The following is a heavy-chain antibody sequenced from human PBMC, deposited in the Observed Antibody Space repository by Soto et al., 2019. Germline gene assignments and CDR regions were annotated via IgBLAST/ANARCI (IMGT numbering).Heavy chain of an antibody. Sequence: VQVSCKASGGTFSSYTISRVRQAPGQGLEWMGRIIPILGIANYAQKFQGRVTITADKSTSTAYMELSSLRSEDTAVYYCARDVPSPAAGDAFDIWGQGTMVTVSS. CDR3: ARDVPSPAAGDAFDI. V-gene: IGHV1-69*04. CDR1: GGTFSSYT. D-gene: IGHD2-2*01. CDR2: IIPILGIA. J-gene: IGHJ3*02.